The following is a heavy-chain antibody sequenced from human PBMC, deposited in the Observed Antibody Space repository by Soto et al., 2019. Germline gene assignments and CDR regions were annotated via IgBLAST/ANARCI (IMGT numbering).Heavy chain of an antibody. CDR3: AREYPASPLAYGLDV. Sequence: GGSLRLSCAPSGFTFSDSYMSWIRQVPGKGLEWVSYISSSSSYTNYADSVKGRFTISRDNAKNSLYLQMNSLRAEDTAVYYCAREYPASPLAYGLDVWGQGTTVTVSS. J-gene: IGHJ6*02. CDR2: ISSSSSYT. V-gene: IGHV3-11*06. CDR1: GFTFSDSY.